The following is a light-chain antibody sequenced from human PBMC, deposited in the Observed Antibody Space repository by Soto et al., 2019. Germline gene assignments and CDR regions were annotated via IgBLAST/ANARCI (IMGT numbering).Light chain of an antibody. CDR1: SSDVGNYNY. Sequence: QSALTQPASVSGSPGQSITISCTGTSSDVGNYNYVSWYQQHAGKAPQLLIYEVSHRPSGVSNRFSGSKSGNTASLTISGLQADDEADYYCNSYTTSTTQDVFGTGTKVTVL. CDR2: EVS. V-gene: IGLV2-14*01. CDR3: NSYTTSTTQDV. J-gene: IGLJ1*01.